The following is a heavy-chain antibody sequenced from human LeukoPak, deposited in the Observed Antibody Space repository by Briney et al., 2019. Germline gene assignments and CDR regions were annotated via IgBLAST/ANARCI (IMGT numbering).Heavy chain of an antibody. Sequence: PGGSLRLSCAASGFTFSSYAMSWVRQAPGKGLKWVSTINDNGAGTYYADSVKGRFTISRDNSKNVVYLQMNSLRAEDTAAYYCAKSRGYYYYGMDVWGQGTTVTVSS. CDR2: INDNGAGT. J-gene: IGHJ6*02. CDR3: AKSRGYYYYGMDV. D-gene: IGHD2-15*01. CDR1: GFTFSSYA. V-gene: IGHV3-23*01.